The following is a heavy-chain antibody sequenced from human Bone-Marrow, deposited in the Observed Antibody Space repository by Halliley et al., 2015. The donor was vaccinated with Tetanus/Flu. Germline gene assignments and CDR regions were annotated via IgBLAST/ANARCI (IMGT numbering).Heavy chain of an antibody. D-gene: IGHD5-12*01. Sequence: KGLEWLAVIHPNESPEYNASLKSRISITLDPSKNEFSLKLTSVTATDTAVYYCVAGAGWLPDYWGRGVLVTVSS. CDR2: IHPNESP. V-gene: IGHV4-4*08. CDR3: VAGAGWLPDY. J-gene: IGHJ4*02.